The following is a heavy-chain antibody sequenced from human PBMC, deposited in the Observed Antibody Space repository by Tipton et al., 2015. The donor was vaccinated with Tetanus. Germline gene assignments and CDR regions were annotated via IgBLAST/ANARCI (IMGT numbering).Heavy chain of an antibody. V-gene: IGHV4-59*01. D-gene: IGHD3/OR15-3a*01. Sequence: TLSLTCTIYGGSFSGYYWSWIRQPPGKGLEWIGYIHYSGSTTYNPSLKSRVTISVDTSKNQFSLKLSSVTAADTAVYYCARTDWPEFDYWGQGILVTVSS. CDR3: ARTDWPEFDY. CDR1: GGSFSGYY. CDR2: IHYSGST. J-gene: IGHJ4*02.